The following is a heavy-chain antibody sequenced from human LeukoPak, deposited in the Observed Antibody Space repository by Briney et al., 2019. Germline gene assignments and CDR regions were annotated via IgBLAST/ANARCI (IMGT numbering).Heavy chain of an antibody. Sequence: SETLSLTCTVSGGSMSPYHWGWIRQPPGKGLEWTGYIYYSGSTNFNPSLKSRVTISVDTSKNQFSLKLSSVTAADTAIYYCARAVSGRFDYWGQGTLVTVSS. CDR2: IYYSGST. CDR3: ARAVSGRFDY. D-gene: IGHD6-19*01. CDR1: GGSMSPYH. J-gene: IGHJ4*02. V-gene: IGHV4-59*12.